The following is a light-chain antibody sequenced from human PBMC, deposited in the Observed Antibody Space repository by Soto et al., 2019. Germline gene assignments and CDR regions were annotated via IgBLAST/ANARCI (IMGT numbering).Light chain of an antibody. CDR2: GAS. J-gene: IGKJ1*01. Sequence: EIVMTQSPATLSVSPGERATLSCRASQSVSSNLAWYRQRPGQAPSLLIYGASTRATGIPARFSGSGSGTEFTLTISSLQSEDFAVYYRQQYNNWPPWTFGQGTKVEI. CDR3: QQYNNWPPWT. CDR1: QSVSSN. V-gene: IGKV3-15*01.